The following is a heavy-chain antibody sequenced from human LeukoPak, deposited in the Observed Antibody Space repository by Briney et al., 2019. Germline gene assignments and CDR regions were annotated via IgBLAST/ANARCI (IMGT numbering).Heavy chain of an antibody. CDR3: ARGRSDALRYFDWLGYYYYGMDV. CDR2: INHSGST. Sequence: SETLSLTCAVYGGSLSGYYWSWIRQPPGKGLEWIGEINHSGSTNYNPSLKSRVTISVDTSKNQFSLKLSSVTAADTAVYYCARGRSDALRYFDWLGYYYYGMDVWGQGTTVTVSS. J-gene: IGHJ6*02. D-gene: IGHD3-9*01. V-gene: IGHV4-34*01. CDR1: GGSLSGYY.